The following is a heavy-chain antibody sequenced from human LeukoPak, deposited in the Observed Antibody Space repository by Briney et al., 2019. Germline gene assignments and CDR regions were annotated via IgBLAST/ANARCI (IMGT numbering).Heavy chain of an antibody. CDR2: IYYRGST. Sequence: SETLSLTCTVSGGSISSYYWSWIRQPPGKGLEWIGYIYYRGSTNYNPSLKSRVTISVDTSKNQFSLKLSSVTAADTAVYYCASPYYYDSSGYSDAFDIWGQGTMVTVSS. CDR1: GGSISSYY. J-gene: IGHJ3*02. CDR3: ASPYYYDSSGYSDAFDI. V-gene: IGHV4-59*08. D-gene: IGHD3-22*01.